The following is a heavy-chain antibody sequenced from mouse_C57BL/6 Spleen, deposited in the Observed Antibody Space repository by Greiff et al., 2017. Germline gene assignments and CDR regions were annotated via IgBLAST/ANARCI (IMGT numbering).Heavy chain of an antibody. J-gene: IGHJ2*01. CDR3: ARSLTTVVVDFDY. Sequence: QVQLQQPGAELVKPGASVKLSCKASGYTFTSYWMHWVKQRPGQGLEWIGMIHPNSGSTNYNEKFKSKATLTVNKSSSTAYMQLSSLTSEDSAVYYYARSLTTVVVDFDYWGQGTTLTGSS. V-gene: IGHV1-64*01. CDR1: GYTFTSYW. D-gene: IGHD1-1*01. CDR2: IHPNSGST.